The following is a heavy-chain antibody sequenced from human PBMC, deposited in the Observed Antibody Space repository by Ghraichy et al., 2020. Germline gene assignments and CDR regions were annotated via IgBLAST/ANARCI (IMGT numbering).Heavy chain of an antibody. J-gene: IGHJ4*02. D-gene: IGHD3-22*01. V-gene: IGHV3-23*01. CDR1: GFTFSSYA. CDR2: LSGSGYT. Sequence: GESLNISCAASGFTFSSYAMSWVRQAPGKGLEWVSALSGSGYTYYADSVKGRFTISRDNSKNTLYLQMKSLRAGDTAVYYCAKVNHPSYYDNSRYYYFDYWGQGTLVTVSS. CDR3: AKVNHPSYYDNSRYYYFDY.